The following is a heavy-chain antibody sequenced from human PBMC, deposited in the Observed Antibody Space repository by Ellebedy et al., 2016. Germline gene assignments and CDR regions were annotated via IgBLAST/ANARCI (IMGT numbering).Heavy chain of an antibody. CDR3: AIKRFDR. CDR1: GGSISSSSYY. V-gene: IGHV4-39*07. CDR2: IYYSGST. J-gene: IGHJ2*01. Sequence: GSLRLXXTVSGGSISSSSYYWGWIRQPPGKGLEWIGSIYYSGSTCYNPSLKSRVTISVDTSKNQFSLKLSSVTAADTAVYYCAIKRFDRWGRGTLVTVSS.